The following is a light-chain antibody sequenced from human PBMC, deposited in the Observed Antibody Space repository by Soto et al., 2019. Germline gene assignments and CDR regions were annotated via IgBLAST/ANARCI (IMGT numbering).Light chain of an antibody. Sequence: QSVLTQPASVSGSPGQSITISCTGSSSDVGRFDYVSWYQHHPGKAPKLMIYDVNIRPSGISNRFSGSKSGNTASLTISGLQAEDEADYHCSSYTTSYTVVFGGGTKVTVL. CDR3: SSYTTSYTVV. CDR1: SSDVGRFDY. CDR2: DVN. J-gene: IGLJ2*01. V-gene: IGLV2-14*01.